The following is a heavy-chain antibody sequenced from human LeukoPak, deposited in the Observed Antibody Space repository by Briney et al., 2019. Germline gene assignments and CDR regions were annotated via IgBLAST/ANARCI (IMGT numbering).Heavy chain of an antibody. CDR2: ISGSGGSP. J-gene: IGHJ4*02. Sequence: GGSLRLSCAPSGLPFSSYGLSWVRQAPGKGLEWVSAISGSGGSPNYADSVKGRFTVSRENSKNTLYLQMNNLRAEDTALYYCAKNLGYKGYDTIGYWGQGTLVTVSS. CDR1: GLPFSSYG. D-gene: IGHD5-12*01. CDR3: AKNLGYKGYDTIGY. V-gene: IGHV3-23*01.